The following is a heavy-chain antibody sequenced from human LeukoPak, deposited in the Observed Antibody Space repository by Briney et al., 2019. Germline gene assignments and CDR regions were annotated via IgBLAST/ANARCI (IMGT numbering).Heavy chain of an antibody. D-gene: IGHD3-3*01. Sequence: GGSLRLSCAASGFTFSSYSMNWVRQAPGKGLEWVSYISSSSSTIYYADSVKGRFTVSRDNAKNSLYLQMNSLRAEDTAVYYCAKGRGDLGYYDFWSGYYTIYFDYWGQGTLVTVSS. CDR2: ISSSSSTI. CDR3: AKGRGDLGYYDFWSGYYTIYFDY. V-gene: IGHV3-48*01. CDR1: GFTFSSYS. J-gene: IGHJ4*02.